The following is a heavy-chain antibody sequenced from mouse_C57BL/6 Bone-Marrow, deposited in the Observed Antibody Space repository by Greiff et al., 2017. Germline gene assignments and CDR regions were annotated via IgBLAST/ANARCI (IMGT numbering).Heavy chain of an antibody. D-gene: IGHD1-1*01. CDR1: GYTFTDHT. V-gene: IGHV1-78*01. CDR2: IYPRDGST. CDR3: ARPYYWNWYFDV. Sequence: QVQLQQSDAELVKPGASVKISCKVSGYTFTDHTIHWMKQRPEQGLEWIGYIYPRDGSTKYNEKFKGKATLTVDKSSSTAYMELNSLTSEDSAVYYCARPYYWNWYFDVWGTGTTVTVSS. J-gene: IGHJ1*03.